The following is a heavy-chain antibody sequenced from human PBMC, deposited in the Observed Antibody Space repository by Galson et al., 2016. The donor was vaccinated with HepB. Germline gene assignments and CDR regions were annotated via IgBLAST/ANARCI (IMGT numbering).Heavy chain of an antibody. V-gene: IGHV3-48*02. D-gene: IGHD2-21*01. CDR1: GFSFSSHS. CDR2: ISGDSGTI. CDR3: ARGVTPWPPIPEFDY. Sequence: SLRLSCAASGFSFSSHSMNWVRQAPGKGLEWVSYISGDSGTIYYADSVRGRFIISRDNAKNSLYLQMNSLREEETAVYFCARGVTPWPPIPEFDYWGQGTLVTVSS. J-gene: IGHJ4*02.